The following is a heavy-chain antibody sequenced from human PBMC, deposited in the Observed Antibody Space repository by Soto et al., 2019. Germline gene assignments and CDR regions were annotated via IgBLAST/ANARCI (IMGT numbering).Heavy chain of an antibody. CDR3: SRGSGQYQVGFGWFDP. J-gene: IGHJ5*02. Sequence: ASVKVSCKTSGYTFTRYVIHRAGQAPGQRLEWMGWINADNGNTKYPQKFQGRGTITRDTSTSTTYLDLTRLRSEDTAINYCSRGSGQYQVGFGWFDPWGQGTEVSVS. V-gene: IGHV1-3*01. CDR1: GYTFTRYV. CDR2: INADNGNT. D-gene: IGHD2-2*01.